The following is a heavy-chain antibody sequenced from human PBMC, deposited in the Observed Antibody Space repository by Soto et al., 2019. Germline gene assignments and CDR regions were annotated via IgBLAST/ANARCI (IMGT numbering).Heavy chain of an antibody. CDR2: ISAYNGNT. Sequence: QDQLVQSGVEVKKPGASVKVSCRASAYSFTNYGITWVRQAPGQGSEWMGWISAYNGNTNYAQKFQGRVTMTTDASTSTAYLELRSLRSDDTAVYYCARDRGVAPPVAGNTHYYYYMDVWGKGTTVTVSS. CDR1: AYSFTNYG. D-gene: IGHD6-19*01. V-gene: IGHV1-18*01. J-gene: IGHJ6*03. CDR3: ARDRGVAPPVAGNTHYYYYMDV.